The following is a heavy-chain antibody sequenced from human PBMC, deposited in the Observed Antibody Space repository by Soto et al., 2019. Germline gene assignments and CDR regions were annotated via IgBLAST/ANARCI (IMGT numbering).Heavy chain of an antibody. J-gene: IGHJ5*02. Sequence: QVQLQQWGAGLLKPSETLSLTCAVYGGSFSGYYWSWIRQPPGKGLEWIGEINHSGSTNYNPSLKSRVTISVDTSKNQFSLKLSSVTAADTAVYYCARTTHYFFWSGYYTAWGQGTLVTVSS. CDR3: ARTTHYFFWSGYYTA. CDR1: GGSFSGYY. CDR2: INHSGST. D-gene: IGHD3-3*01. V-gene: IGHV4-34*01.